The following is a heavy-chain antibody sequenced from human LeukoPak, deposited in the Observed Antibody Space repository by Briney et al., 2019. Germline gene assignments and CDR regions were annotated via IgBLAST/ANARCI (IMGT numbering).Heavy chain of an antibody. CDR3: ARDLMTTVFPNAFDI. V-gene: IGHV4-34*01. CDR2: INHSGST. Sequence: SETLSLTCAVYGGSFSGYYWSWIRQPPGKGLEWIGEINHSGSTNYNPSLKSRGTISVETTKNRFSLNLNSVTAADTAIYYCARDLMTTVFPNAFDIWGQGTMVSVSS. D-gene: IGHD4-11*01. J-gene: IGHJ3*02. CDR1: GGSFSGYY.